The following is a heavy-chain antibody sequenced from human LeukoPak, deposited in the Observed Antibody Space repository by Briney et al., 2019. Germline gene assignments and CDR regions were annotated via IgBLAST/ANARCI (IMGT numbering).Heavy chain of an antibody. CDR1: GFTFSSYS. Sequence: GGSLRLSCAASGFTFSSYSMNWVRQAPGKGLEWVSSISSSSSYIYYADSVKGRFTISRDNAKNSLYLQMNSLRPEDTAVYYCARDPRLTYYYDSSGYRGIDYWGQGTLVTVSS. D-gene: IGHD3-22*01. V-gene: IGHV3-21*01. CDR2: ISSSSSYI. CDR3: ARDPRLTYYYDSSGYRGIDY. J-gene: IGHJ4*02.